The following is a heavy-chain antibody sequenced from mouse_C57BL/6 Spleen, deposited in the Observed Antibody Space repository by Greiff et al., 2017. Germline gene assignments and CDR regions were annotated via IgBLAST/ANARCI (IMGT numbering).Heavy chain of an antibody. Sequence: VQLQQSGPVLVKPGASVKMSCKASGYTFTDYYMNWVKQSHGKSLEWIGVINPYNGGTSYNQKFKGKATLTVDKSSSTAYMELNSLTSEDSAVYYCARGDGSSSYAMDYWGQGTSVTVSS. V-gene: IGHV1-19*01. J-gene: IGHJ4*01. CDR1: GYTFTDYY. D-gene: IGHD1-1*01. CDR3: ARGDGSSSYAMDY. CDR2: INPYNGGT.